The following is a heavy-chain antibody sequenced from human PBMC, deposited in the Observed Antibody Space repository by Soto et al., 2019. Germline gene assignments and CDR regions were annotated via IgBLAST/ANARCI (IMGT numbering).Heavy chain of an antibody. CDR2: IIPIFGTA. V-gene: IGHV1-69*06. D-gene: IGHD2-8*01. CDR3: GGGEVHKGVCLVGGSYWFAP. J-gene: IGHJ5*02. Sequence: QVQLVQSGAEVKKPGSSVKVSCKASGGTFSSYAISWVRQAPGQGLEWMGGIIPIFGTANYAQKFQGRVRITATKPRSRAYREVSGLGSGDRAVYYCGGGEVHKGVCLVGGSYWFAPWGQGTLVTVSS. CDR1: GGTFSSYA.